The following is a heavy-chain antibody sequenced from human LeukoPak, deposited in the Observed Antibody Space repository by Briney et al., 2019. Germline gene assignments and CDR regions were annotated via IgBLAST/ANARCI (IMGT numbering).Heavy chain of an antibody. CDR1: GGSFSGYY. J-gene: IGHJ4*02. CDR2: INHSGST. CDR3: ARGYWNYARNDY. D-gene: IGHD1-7*01. Sequence: SETLSLTCAVYGGSFSGYYWSWIRQPPGRGLEWIGEINHSGSTNYNPSLKSRVTISVDTSKNQFSLKLSSVTAADTAVYYCARGYWNYARNDYWGQGTLVTVSS. V-gene: IGHV4-34*01.